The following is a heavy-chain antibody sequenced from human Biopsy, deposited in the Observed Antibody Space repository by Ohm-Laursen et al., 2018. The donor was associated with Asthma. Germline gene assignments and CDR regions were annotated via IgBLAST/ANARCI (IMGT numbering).Heavy chain of an antibody. CDR3: ARAVDYSHYYGIDV. J-gene: IGHJ6*02. Sequence: ASVTASRKTSGYTFNSAGIIWARQAPGQGLEWMGWISVYNGNTKVAQKLQDRVTMITDTSTSTAYMELRSLRSDDTAVYFCARAVDYSHYYGIDVWGQGATVTVS. V-gene: IGHV1-18*01. CDR1: GYTFNSAG. D-gene: IGHD3-10*01. CDR2: ISVYNGNT.